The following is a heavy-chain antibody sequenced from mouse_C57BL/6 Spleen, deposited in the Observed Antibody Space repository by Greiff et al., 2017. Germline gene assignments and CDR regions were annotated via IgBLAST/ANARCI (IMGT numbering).Heavy chain of an antibody. D-gene: IGHD3-2*02. Sequence: QVQLQQPGAELVKPGASVKLSCKASGYTFTSYWMQWVKQRPGQGLEWIGEIDPSDSYTNYNQKFKGKATLTVDTSSGTPYMQLSSLTSEDSAVYACARSAQAPYAMYYWGQGTSVTVTA. V-gene: IGHV1-50*01. J-gene: IGHJ4*01. CDR2: IDPSDSYT. CDR3: ARSAQAPYAMYY. CDR1: GYTFTSYW.